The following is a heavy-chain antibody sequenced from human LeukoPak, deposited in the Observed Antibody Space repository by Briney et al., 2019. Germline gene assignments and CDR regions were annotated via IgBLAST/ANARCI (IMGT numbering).Heavy chain of an antibody. CDR3: AREGHYDILTGYSPVEYYYYYMDV. V-gene: IGHV3-30*04. CDR2: MSSDGNDK. J-gene: IGHJ6*03. CDR1: GFSFSTYT. D-gene: IGHD3-9*01. Sequence: GGSLRLSCAASGFSFSTYTLHWVRQAPDKGLEWVAVMSSDGNDKHYAASVKGRFTISRDNSKTTVYLQMNSLRAEDTALYYCAREGHYDILTGYSPVEYYYYYMDVWGKGATVTVSS.